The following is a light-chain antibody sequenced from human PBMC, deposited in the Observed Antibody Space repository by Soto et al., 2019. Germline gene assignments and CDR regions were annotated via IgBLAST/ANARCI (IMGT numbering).Light chain of an antibody. CDR3: SSSAGSHTRYV. V-gene: IGLV2-8*01. CDR2: EVS. Sequence: QSVLTQPPSASGSPGQSVTISCTGTSSDVGGYNYVSWYQQHPGKAPKLMIYEVSKRPSGVPDRFSGSKSGNTASLTVSGLQAEDEADYYCSSSAGSHTRYVFGTGTKVPVL. J-gene: IGLJ1*01. CDR1: SSDVGGYNY.